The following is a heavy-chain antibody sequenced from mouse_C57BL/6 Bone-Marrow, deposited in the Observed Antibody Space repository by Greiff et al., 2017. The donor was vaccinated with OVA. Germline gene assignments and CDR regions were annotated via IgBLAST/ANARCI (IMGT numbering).Heavy chain of an antibody. Sequence: VQVVESGPGLVAPSQSLSITCTVSGFSLTSYGVDWVRQPPGKGLEWLGVIWGGGSTNYNSALMSRLSISKDNSKSQVFLKMNSLQTDDTAMYYCATITTVVEGYYAMDYWGQGTSVTVSS. V-gene: IGHV2-9*01. CDR1: GFSLTSYG. CDR3: ATITTVVEGYYAMDY. D-gene: IGHD1-1*01. CDR2: IWGGGST. J-gene: IGHJ4*01.